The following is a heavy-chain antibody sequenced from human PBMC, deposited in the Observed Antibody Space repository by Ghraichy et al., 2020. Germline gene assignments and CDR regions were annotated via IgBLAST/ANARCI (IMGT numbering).Heavy chain of an antibody. CDR2: IAGSGGNT. CDR1: GLIFSSYA. Sequence: GGYLRLSCAASGLIFSSYAMTWVRQAPGKGLEWVSAIAGSGGNTYYADFAEGRFTISRDNSRNTLYLQMNSLRAEDTAVYYCAKEDAVSAVPDYWGQGTLVPVYS. CDR3: AKEDAVSAVPDY. D-gene: IGHD2-15*01. V-gene: IGHV3-23*01. J-gene: IGHJ4*02.